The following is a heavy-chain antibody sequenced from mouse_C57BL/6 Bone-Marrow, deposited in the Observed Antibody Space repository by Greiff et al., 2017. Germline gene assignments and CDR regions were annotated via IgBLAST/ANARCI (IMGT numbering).Heavy chain of an antibody. Sequence: EVKLMESGGGLVKPGGSLKLSCAASGFTFSSYAMSWVRQTPEKRLEWVATISDGGSYTNYPDNVKGSFTISRDNAKNNLYLQMSHLKSEDTAMYYCARHYDYDVYAMDYWGQGTSVTVSS. CDR3: ARHYDYDVYAMDY. V-gene: IGHV5-4*03. CDR1: GFTFSSYA. CDR2: ISDGGSYT. J-gene: IGHJ4*01. D-gene: IGHD2-4*01.